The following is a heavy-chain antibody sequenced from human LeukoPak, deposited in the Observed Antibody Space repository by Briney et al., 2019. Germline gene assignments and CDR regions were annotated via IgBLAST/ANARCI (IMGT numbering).Heavy chain of an antibody. J-gene: IGHJ4*02. V-gene: IGHV3-23*01. CDR2: ITGSGGNT. CDR3: AKWGDYDVLTGYYVSDY. CDR1: GFTFSNYA. D-gene: IGHD3-9*01. Sequence: GGSLRLSCAASGFTFSNYAMSWVRQAPGKGLEWVSAITGSGGNTYYADSVKGRFTISRDNSKITVFLQMNSLRAEDTAVYYCAKWGDYDVLTGYYVSDYWGQGTLVTVSS.